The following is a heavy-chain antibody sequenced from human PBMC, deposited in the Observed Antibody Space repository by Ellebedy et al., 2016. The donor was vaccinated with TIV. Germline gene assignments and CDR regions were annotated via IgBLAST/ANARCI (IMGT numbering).Heavy chain of an antibody. D-gene: IGHD6-25*01. Sequence: MPSETLSLTCTVSGGSISSSSYYWGWIRQPPGKGLEWIGSIYYSGSTYYNPSLKSRVTISVDTSKNQFSLKLSSVTAADTAVYYCARHVVYSSGGDYWGQGTLVTVSS. CDR1: GGSISSSSYY. CDR3: ARHVVYSSGGDY. V-gene: IGHV4-39*01. CDR2: IYYSGST. J-gene: IGHJ4*02.